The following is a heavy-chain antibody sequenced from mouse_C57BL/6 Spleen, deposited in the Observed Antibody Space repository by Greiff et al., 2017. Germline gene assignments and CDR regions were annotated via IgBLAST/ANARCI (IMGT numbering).Heavy chain of an antibody. CDR1: GFTFSDYG. J-gene: IGHJ4*01. D-gene: IGHD1-1*01. Sequence: EVHLVESGGGLVKPGGSLKLSCAASGFTFSDYGMHWVRQAPEKGLEWVAYISSGSSTIYYADTVKGRFTISRDNAKNTLFLQMTSLRSEDTAMYYCARQTTVVATDYYAMDYWGQGTSVTVSS. CDR2: ISSGSSTI. CDR3: ARQTTVVATDYYAMDY. V-gene: IGHV5-17*01.